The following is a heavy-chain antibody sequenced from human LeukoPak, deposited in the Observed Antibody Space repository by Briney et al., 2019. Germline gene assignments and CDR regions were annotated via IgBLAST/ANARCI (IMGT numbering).Heavy chain of an antibody. V-gene: IGHV4-34*01. D-gene: IGHD3-9*01. CDR3: ARVTWLRMKSLVYYYYYYMDV. Sequence: SETLSLTCAVYGGSFSGFHWNWIRQPPGKGLEWIGDINHSGSTNYNPSLKSRVTISVDTSKNQFSLKLSSVTAADTAVYYCARVTWLRMKSLVYYYYYYMDVWGKGTTVTISS. CDR1: GGSFSGFH. CDR2: INHSGST. J-gene: IGHJ6*03.